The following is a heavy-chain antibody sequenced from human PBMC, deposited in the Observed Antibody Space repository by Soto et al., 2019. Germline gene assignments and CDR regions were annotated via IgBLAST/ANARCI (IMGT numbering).Heavy chain of an antibody. D-gene: IGHD2-2*01. CDR3: ARGPYIVVVPAAIGSDYYYYMDV. CDR2: MNPNSGNT. V-gene: IGHV1-8*01. Sequence: GASVKVSCKASGYTFTSYDINWVRQATGQGLEWMGWMNPNSGNTGYAQKFQGRVTMTRNTSISTAYMELSSLRSEDTAVYYCARGPYIVVVPAAIGSDYYYYMDVWGKGTTVTVSS. J-gene: IGHJ6*03. CDR1: GYTFTSYD.